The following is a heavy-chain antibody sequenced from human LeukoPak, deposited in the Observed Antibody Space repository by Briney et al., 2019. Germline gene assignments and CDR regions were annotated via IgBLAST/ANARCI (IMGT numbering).Heavy chain of an antibody. Sequence: SETLSLTCTVSGGSISSYYWSWIRQPAGKGLEWIGRIYTSGSTNYDPSLKSRVTMSVDTSKNQFSLKLSSVTAADTAVYYCARGHSSGWYFFDWGQGTLVTVSS. CDR3: ARGHSSGWYFFD. V-gene: IGHV4-4*07. CDR1: GGSISSYY. CDR2: IYTSGST. J-gene: IGHJ4*02. D-gene: IGHD6-19*01.